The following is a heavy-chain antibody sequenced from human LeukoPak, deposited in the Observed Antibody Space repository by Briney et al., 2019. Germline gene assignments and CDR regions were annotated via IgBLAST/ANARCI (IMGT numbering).Heavy chain of an antibody. V-gene: IGHV1-2*02. D-gene: IGHD3-22*01. CDR3: ARDDSSGYYYARGVDY. CDR2: INPYSGVT. J-gene: IGHJ4*02. CDR1: GYTFSGYY. Sequence: ASVKVSCKASGYTFSGYYLHWVRQAPGQGLEWMGWINPYSGVTNYAQKFQGRVTMTRDTSISTAYMKLSRLRSDDTAVYYCARDDSSGYYYARGVDYWGQGTLVTVPS.